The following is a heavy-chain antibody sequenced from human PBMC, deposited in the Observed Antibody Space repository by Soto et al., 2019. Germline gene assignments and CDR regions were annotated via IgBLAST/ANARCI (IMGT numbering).Heavy chain of an antibody. Sequence: PSETLSLTCTVSDGSISSYYWSWIRQPPGKGLEWIGYIYYSGSTNYNPSLKSRVTISIDTSKNQFSLKLTSVTAADTAVYYCARLLSSSWHRFATWGQGTLVTVSS. V-gene: IGHV4-59*01. CDR1: DGSISSYY. CDR2: IYYSGST. J-gene: IGHJ5*02. D-gene: IGHD6-13*01. CDR3: ARLLSSSWHRFAT.